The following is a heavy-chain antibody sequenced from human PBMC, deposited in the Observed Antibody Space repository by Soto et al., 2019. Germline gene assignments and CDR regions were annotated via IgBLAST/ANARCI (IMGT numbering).Heavy chain of an antibody. CDR3: AREGVHNYTEYYFDY. Sequence: PGGSLRLSCAASGFTFSYYTVHWVRRAPGKGLEWVSSISGIRDYIRYADSVKGRFTTSRDNAKTSLYLQMNRLTAEDTAVYYCAREGVHNYTEYYFDYWGQGTLVTVSS. CDR1: GFTFSYYT. J-gene: IGHJ4*02. D-gene: IGHD3-10*01. V-gene: IGHV3-21*06. CDR2: ISGIRDYI.